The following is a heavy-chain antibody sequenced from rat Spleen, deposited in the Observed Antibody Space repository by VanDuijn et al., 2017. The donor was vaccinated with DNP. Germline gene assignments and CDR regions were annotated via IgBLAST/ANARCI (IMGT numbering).Heavy chain of an antibody. CDR1: GFTFNNYW. CDR2: ISGNAAST. D-gene: IGHD3-7*01. V-gene: IGHV5-31*01. Sequence: EVQLVESGGDLVQPGRSLKLSCVASGFTFNNYWMTWIRQVPGKGLEWVASISGNAASTYYPDSVKGRFTISRHNAKNTLYLQMDSLRSEDTATYYCARALTGYYFDYWGQGVMVTVSS. CDR3: ARALTGYYFDY. J-gene: IGHJ2*01.